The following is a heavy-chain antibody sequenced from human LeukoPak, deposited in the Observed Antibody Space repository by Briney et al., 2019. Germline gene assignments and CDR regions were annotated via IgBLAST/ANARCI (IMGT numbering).Heavy chain of an antibody. Sequence: ASVKVSCKASGYTFTSYYMHWVRQAPGQGLEWMGIINPSGGSTSYAQKFQGRVTMTRDTSTSTVYMELSSLRSEDTAVYYCASIWRGYCTNGVCPPGVYWGQGTLVTVSS. J-gene: IGHJ4*02. D-gene: IGHD2-8*01. CDR1: GYTFTSYY. V-gene: IGHV1-46*01. CDR2: INPSGGST. CDR3: ASIWRGYCTNGVCPPGVY.